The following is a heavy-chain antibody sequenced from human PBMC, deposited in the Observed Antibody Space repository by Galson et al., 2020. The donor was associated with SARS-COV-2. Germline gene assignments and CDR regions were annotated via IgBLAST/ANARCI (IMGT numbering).Heavy chain of an antibody. J-gene: IGHJ5*02. Sequence: ASVKVSCKVSGYTLTELSMHWVRQAPGKGLEWMGGFDPEDGETIYAQKFQGRVTMTEDTSTDTAYMELSSLRSEDTAVYYCATGPTADYYDSSGYNISSAWFDPWGQGTLVTVSS. CDR1: GYTLTELS. CDR2: FDPEDGET. D-gene: IGHD3-22*01. CDR3: ATGPTADYYDSSGYNISSAWFDP. V-gene: IGHV1-24*01.